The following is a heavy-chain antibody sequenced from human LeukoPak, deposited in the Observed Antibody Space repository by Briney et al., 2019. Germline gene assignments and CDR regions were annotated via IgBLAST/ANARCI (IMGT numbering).Heavy chain of an antibody. CDR1: GFTFGDYA. CDR3: TRGYSYDPFDY. V-gene: IGHV3-49*04. CDR2: IRSKAYGGTT. J-gene: IGHJ4*02. D-gene: IGHD5-18*01. Sequence: GGSLRLSCTASGFTFGDYAMSWVRQAPGKWLEWVGFIRSKAYGGTTEYAASVKGRFTISRDDSKSIAYLQMNSLKTEDTAVYYCTRGYSYDPFDYWGQGTLVTVSS.